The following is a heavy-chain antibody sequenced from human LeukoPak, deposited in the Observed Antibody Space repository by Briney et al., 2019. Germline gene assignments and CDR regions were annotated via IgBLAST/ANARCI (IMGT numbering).Heavy chain of an antibody. CDR2: ISTYNGDT. CDR3: ALIPYCTTATCYYFDF. D-gene: IGHD2-2*01. J-gene: IGHJ4*02. CDR1: GYTFTTYG. Sequence: ASVKVSCKASGYTFTTYGISWVRQAPGQGPEWMGWISTYNGDTNYAQKLQGRVTMTADTSTSTTYMELRSLRSDDTAVYYCALIPYCTTATCYYFDFWGQGTLVTVSS. V-gene: IGHV1-18*01.